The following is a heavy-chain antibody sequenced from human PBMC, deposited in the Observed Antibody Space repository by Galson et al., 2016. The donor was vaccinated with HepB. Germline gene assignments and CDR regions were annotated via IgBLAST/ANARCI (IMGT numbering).Heavy chain of an antibody. J-gene: IGHJ5*02. CDR2: IYYAGRT. CDR3: ARRGTGKNWFDP. V-gene: IGHV4-39*01. D-gene: IGHD1-1*01. Sequence: ETLSLTCTVSGGSISGSSYYWGWVRQPPGKGLECIGIIYYAGRTYYNPSLKSRVTISVDTSKNQFSLNLNSVTVSDTAVYYCARRGTGKNWFDPWGQGTLVTVSS. CDR1: GGSISGSSYY.